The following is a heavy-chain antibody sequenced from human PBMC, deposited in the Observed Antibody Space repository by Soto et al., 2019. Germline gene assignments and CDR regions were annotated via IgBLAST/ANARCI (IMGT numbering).Heavy chain of an antibody. D-gene: IGHD4-17*01. Sequence: HGESLKISCKGSGYSFTTQWIGWVRQMPGKGLEWMGIIYPGDSDTRHSPSFRGQVTISADKSISTAYLQWGSLKASDTAMYYCARRPTVASLPDYWGQGSLVTVSS. CDR2: IYPGDSDT. CDR3: ARRPTVASLPDY. CDR1: GYSFTTQW. J-gene: IGHJ4*02. V-gene: IGHV5-51*01.